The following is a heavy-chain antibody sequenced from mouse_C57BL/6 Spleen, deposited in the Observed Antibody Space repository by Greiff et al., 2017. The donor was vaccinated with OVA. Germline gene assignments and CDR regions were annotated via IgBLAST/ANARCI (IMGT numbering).Heavy chain of an antibody. CDR1: DSEVFPIAY. V-gene: IGHV15-2*01. J-gene: IGHJ2*01. D-gene: IGHD2-5*01. CDR2: ILPSIGRT. Sequence: QVQLKESGSELRSPGSSVKLSCKDFDSEVFPIAYMSWVRQKPGHGFEWIGGILPSIGRTIYGETFEEKDTLDADTLSNTAYLELNILTSEDAAIFYCSRGWSNYVWYFDYWGQGTTLTVSS. CDR3: SRGWSNYVWYFDY.